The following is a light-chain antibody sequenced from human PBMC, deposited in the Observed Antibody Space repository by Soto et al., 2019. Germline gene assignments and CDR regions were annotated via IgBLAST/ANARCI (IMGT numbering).Light chain of an antibody. Sequence: DIVLTQSPGTLSLSPGERATLSCRASQSVGSIYLAWYQQKPGQAPRLLIHGASNRASGIPARFSGSGSGTEFTLTISSLQSEDFAVYYCQQYNNWPPWTFGQGTKVDIK. J-gene: IGKJ1*01. CDR1: QSVGSIY. CDR3: QQYNNWPPWT. V-gene: IGKV3-15*01. CDR2: GAS.